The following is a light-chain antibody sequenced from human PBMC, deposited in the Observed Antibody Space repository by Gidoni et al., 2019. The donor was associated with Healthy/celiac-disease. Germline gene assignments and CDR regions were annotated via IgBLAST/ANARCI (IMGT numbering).Light chain of an antibody. CDR3: QQRSNLLT. V-gene: IGKV3-11*01. CDR2: DAS. J-gene: IGKJ4*01. CDR1: QSVSSY. Sequence: EIVLTQSPATLSLSPGARATLSCRASQSVSSYLAWYQQKPGQAPRLLIYDASNRATGIPARFSGSGSGTDFTLTISSLEPEDFAVYYCQQRSNLLTFGGGTKVDIK.